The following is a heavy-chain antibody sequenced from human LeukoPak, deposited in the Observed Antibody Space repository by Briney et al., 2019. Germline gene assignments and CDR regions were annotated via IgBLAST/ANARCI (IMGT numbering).Heavy chain of an antibody. D-gene: IGHD3-9*01. CDR1: GGSFSGYY. CDR2: INHSGST. CDR3: ARAATGKNILTGSQSFRHYYYYMDV. V-gene: IGHV4-34*01. Sequence: SETLSLTCAVYGGSFSGYYWSWIRQPPGKGLEWIGEINHSGSTNYNPSLKSRVTISVDTSKNQFSLKLSSVTAADAAVYYCARAATGKNILTGSQSFRHYYYYMDVWGKGTTVTVSS. J-gene: IGHJ6*03.